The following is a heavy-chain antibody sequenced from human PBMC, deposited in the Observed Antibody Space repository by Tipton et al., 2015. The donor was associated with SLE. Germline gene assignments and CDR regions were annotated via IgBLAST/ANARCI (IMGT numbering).Heavy chain of an antibody. CDR2: IHHSGTT. Sequence: TLSLTCTVSGGSISSYYWSWIRQPPGKGLEWIGYIHHSGTTNYNPSLKSRVAISVDTSKNQFSLNLSSVTAADTAVYYCASGGDYGASAFDIWGQGTMVTVSS. J-gene: IGHJ3*02. V-gene: IGHV4-59*01. CDR3: ASGGDYGASAFDI. CDR1: GGSISSYY. D-gene: IGHD4-17*01.